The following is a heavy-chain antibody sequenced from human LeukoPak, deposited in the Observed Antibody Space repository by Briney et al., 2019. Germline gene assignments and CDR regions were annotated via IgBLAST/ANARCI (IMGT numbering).Heavy chain of an antibody. J-gene: IGHJ6*02. CDR2: ISAYNGNT. CDR3: ASLGYCSSTSCYASRSYYYYYGMDV. V-gene: IGHV1-18*01. D-gene: IGHD2-2*01. CDR1: GYTFTSYG. Sequence: GASVKVSCKASGYTFTSYGISWVRQAPGQGLEWMGWISAYNGNTNYAQKLQGRVTMTTDTSTSTAYMELRSLRSDDTAVYYCASLGYCSSTSCYASRSYYYYYGMDVWGQGTTVTVSS.